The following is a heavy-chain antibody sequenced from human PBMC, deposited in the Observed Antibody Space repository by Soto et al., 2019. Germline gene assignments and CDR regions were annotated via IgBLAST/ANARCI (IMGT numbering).Heavy chain of an antibody. V-gene: IGHV3-30*18. Sequence: GGSLRLSCAASGFTFSSYGMHWVRQAPGKGLEWVAVISYDGSNKYYADSVKGRFTISRDNSKNTLYLQMNSLRAEDTAVYYCAKSYYYGSGSYAASYMDVWGKGTTVTVSS. CDR1: GFTFSSYG. CDR3: AKSYYYGSGSYAASYMDV. D-gene: IGHD3-10*01. J-gene: IGHJ6*03. CDR2: ISYDGSNK.